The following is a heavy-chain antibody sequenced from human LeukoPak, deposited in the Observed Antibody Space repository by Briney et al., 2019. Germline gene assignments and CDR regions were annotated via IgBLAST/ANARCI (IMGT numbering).Heavy chain of an antibody. CDR2: ISYDGSNK. CDR3: AKVSYHYYGSGSYVLDY. D-gene: IGHD3-10*01. CDR1: GFTFSSYG. Sequence: GGSLRLSCAASGFTFSSYGMHWVRQAPGKRLEWVAVISYDGSNKYYADSVKGRFTISRDNSKNTLYLQMNSLRAEDTAVYYCAKVSYHYYGSGSYVLDYWGQGTLVTVSS. V-gene: IGHV3-30*18. J-gene: IGHJ4*02.